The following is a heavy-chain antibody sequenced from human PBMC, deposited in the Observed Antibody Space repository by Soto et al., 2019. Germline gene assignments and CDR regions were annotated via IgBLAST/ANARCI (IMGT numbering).Heavy chain of an antibody. CDR3: AKDRFHSEGYYYYYMDV. Sequence: GGSLRLSCAASGFTFSSYGMHWVRQAPGKGLEWVAVISYDGSNKYYADSVKGRFTISRDNSKNTLYLQMNSLRAEDTAVYYCAKDRFHSEGYYYYYMDVWGKGTTVTVSS. CDR2: ISYDGSNK. CDR1: GFTFSSYG. V-gene: IGHV3-30*18. J-gene: IGHJ6*03.